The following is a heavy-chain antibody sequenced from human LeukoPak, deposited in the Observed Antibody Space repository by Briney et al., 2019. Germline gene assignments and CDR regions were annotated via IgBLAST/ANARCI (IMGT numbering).Heavy chain of an antibody. CDR3: ARVQTYGDYGRGLDY. Sequence: GGSLRLSCAASGFISSSYWMHWVRQPPGKGLVYIACINTDGFSTSYADSVKGRFTISRDNAKNTLYLQMNSLRAEDTAVYYCARVQTYGDYGRGLDYWGQGTLVTVSS. V-gene: IGHV3-74*01. J-gene: IGHJ4*02. CDR2: INTDGFST. CDR1: GFISSSYW. D-gene: IGHD4-17*01.